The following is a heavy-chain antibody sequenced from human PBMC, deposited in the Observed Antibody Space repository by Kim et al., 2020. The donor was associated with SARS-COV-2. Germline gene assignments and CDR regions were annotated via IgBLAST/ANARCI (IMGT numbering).Heavy chain of an antibody. V-gene: IGHV3-30*18. CDR1: GFTFSSYG. CDR2: ISYDGSNK. D-gene: IGHD2-15*01. J-gene: IGHJ3*02. CDR3: AKAIYCSGGSCYFDSGAFDI. Sequence: GGSLRLSCAASGFTFSSYGMHWVRQAPGKGLEWVAVISYDGSNKYYADSVKGRFTISRDNSKNTLYLQMNSLRAEDTAVYYCAKAIYCSGGSCYFDSGAFDIWGQGTMVTVSS.